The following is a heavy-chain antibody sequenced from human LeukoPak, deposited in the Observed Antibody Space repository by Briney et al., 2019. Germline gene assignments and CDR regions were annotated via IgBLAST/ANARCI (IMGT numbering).Heavy chain of an antibody. CDR2: IYTSGST. CDR3: ARDLIDIVVVPAARTYYYYGMDV. V-gene: IGHV4-4*07. Sequence: PSETLSLTCTVSGGSISSYHWSWIRQPAGKGLEWIGRIYTSGSTNYNPSLKSRVTMSVDTSKNQFSLKLSSVTAADTAVYYCARDLIDIVVVPAARTYYYYGMDVWGQGTTVTVSS. CDR1: GGSISSYH. D-gene: IGHD2-2*01. J-gene: IGHJ6*02.